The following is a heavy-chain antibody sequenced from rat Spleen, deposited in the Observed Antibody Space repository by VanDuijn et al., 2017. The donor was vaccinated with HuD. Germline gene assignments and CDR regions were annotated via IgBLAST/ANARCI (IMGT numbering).Heavy chain of an antibody. CDR1: GFTFSDYN. CDR3: ATHEHSTYKGDYFAY. CDR2: IIYDGSRT. V-gene: IGHV5S10*01. D-gene: IGHD1-2*01. J-gene: IGHJ2*01. Sequence: EVQLVESGGGLEQPGRSLKLSCAASGFTFSDYNMAWARQAPKEGLEWVASIIYDGSRTYYRDSVKGRFTISRNNAKSTLHLQMDSLRSEDTATYYCATHEHSTYKGDYFAYWGQGVMVTVSS.